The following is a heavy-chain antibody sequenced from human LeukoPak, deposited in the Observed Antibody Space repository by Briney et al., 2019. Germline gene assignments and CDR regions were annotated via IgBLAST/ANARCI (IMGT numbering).Heavy chain of an antibody. CDR3: ASFTRYSSSWHRRTYYFDY. V-gene: IGHV4-34*01. CDR2: INHSGST. Sequence: SETLSLTCAVYGGSFSGYYWSWIRQPPGKGLEWIGEINHSGSTNYNPSLKSRVTISVDTSKNQSSLKLSSVTAADTAVYYCASFTRYSSSWHRRTYYFDYWGQGTLVTVSS. J-gene: IGHJ4*02. D-gene: IGHD6-13*01. CDR1: GGSFSGYY.